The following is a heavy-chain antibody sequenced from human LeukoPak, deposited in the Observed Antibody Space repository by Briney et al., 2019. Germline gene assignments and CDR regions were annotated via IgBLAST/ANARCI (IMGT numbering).Heavy chain of an antibody. CDR3: AKALGFMVRGVPIDY. CDR2: ISGSGGST. J-gene: IGHJ4*02. D-gene: IGHD3-10*01. V-gene: IGHV3-23*01. Sequence: GGYLSRYCAASGFTFSSFALSWVGQAPGKGLEGVSTISGSGGSTYYADSVKGRFTISRDNSKNTLYLQMNSLRAEDTAVYYCAKALGFMVRGVPIDYWGQGTLVTVSS. CDR1: GFTFSSFA.